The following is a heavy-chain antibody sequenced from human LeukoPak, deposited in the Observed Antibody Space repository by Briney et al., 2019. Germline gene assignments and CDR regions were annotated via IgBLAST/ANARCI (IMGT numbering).Heavy chain of an antibody. CDR3: ARDHGGETSY. CDR1: GFTFSSYE. J-gene: IGHJ4*02. D-gene: IGHD3-16*01. CDR2: ISSSGSTI. V-gene: IGHV3-48*03. Sequence: GGSLRLSCAASGFTFSSYEMNWVRQAPGKGLGWVSYISSSGSTIYYADTVKGRFTISRDNAESSLYLHMNSLRAEDTAVYYCARDHGGETSYWGQGTLVTVSS.